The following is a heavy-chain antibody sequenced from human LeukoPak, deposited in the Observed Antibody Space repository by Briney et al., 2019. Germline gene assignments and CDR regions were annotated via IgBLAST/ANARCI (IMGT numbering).Heavy chain of an antibody. CDR2: IYYSGST. J-gene: IGHJ5*02. V-gene: IGHV4-39*01. CDR3: ARQITMVRGVTPSDWFDP. CDR1: GGSISSSSYY. D-gene: IGHD3-10*01. Sequence: SETLSLTCTVSGGSISSSSYYWGWIRQPPGKGLEWIGSIYYSGSTYYNPSLKSRVTISVDTSKNQFSLKLSSVTAADTAVYYCARQITMVRGVTPSDWFDPWGQGTLVTVSS.